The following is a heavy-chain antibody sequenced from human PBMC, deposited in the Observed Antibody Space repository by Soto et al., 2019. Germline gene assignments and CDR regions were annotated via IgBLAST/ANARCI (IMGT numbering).Heavy chain of an antibody. J-gene: IGHJ6*02. CDR3: ARGRADTARAIYYYGMDV. V-gene: IGHV1-69*13. D-gene: IGHD5-18*01. Sequence: GASVKVSCKASGGTFSSYAISWVRQAPGQGLEWMGGIIPIFGTANYAQKFQGRVTITADESTSTAYMELSSLRSEDTAVYYCARGRADTARAIYYYGMDVWGQGTTVTVSS. CDR2: IIPIFGTA. CDR1: GGTFSSYA.